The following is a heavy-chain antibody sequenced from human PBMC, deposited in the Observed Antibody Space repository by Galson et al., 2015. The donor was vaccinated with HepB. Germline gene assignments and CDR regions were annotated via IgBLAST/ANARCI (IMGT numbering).Heavy chain of an antibody. J-gene: IGHJ1*01. Sequence: SLRLSCAASGFTFDSFSMSWVRQAPGKGLEWVSRISGRGDTTYYADSVKGRFTISRDNSKNTLYLQMNSLSVEDTAVYYCARRAAEQHLVLLEYFQHWGQGTLVTVSS. CDR3: ARRAAEQHLVLLEYFQH. D-gene: IGHD6-13*01. V-gene: IGHV3-23*01. CDR1: GFTFDSFS. CDR2: ISGRGDTT.